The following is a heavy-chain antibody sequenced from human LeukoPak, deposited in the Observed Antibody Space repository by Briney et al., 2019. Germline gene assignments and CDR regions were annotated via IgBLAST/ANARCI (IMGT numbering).Heavy chain of an antibody. CDR1: GFTFSSYA. J-gene: IGHJ4*02. V-gene: IGHV3-30*04. CDR2: MSYDGSNR. D-gene: IGHD3-3*01. Sequence: GRSLRLSCTASGFTFSSYAMHWVRQAPGKGLEWVAVMSYDGSNRYYADSVKGRFTFSRDNSKNTLYLQMNSLRAEDTAVYYCAREKHSRIFGEVIRSPLRNYFDYWGQGTLVTVSS. CDR3: AREKHSRIFGEVIRSPLRNYFDY.